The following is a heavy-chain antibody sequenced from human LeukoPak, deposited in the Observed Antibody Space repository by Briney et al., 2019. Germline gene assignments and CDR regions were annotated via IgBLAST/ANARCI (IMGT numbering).Heavy chain of an antibody. CDR3: ARRTPALGIDAFDI. Sequence: SQTLSLTCTVSGGSISSGGYYWSWIRQHPGKGLEWIGYIYYSGSTNYNPSLKSRVTISVDTSKNQFSLKLSSVTAADTAVYYCARRTPALGIDAFDIWGQGTMVTVSS. D-gene: IGHD1-14*01. CDR1: GGSISSGGYY. J-gene: IGHJ3*02. CDR2: IYYSGST. V-gene: IGHV4-61*08.